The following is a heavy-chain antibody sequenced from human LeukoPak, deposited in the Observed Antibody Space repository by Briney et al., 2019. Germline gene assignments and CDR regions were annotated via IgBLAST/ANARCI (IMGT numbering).Heavy chain of an antibody. CDR1: GYSFSTTY. D-gene: IGHD1-26*01. CDR3: ARGGTYYPCIDY. CDR2: ISAYNGGT. Sequence: ASVKVSCKASGYSFSTTYINWVRQAPGQGLEWMGRISAYNGGTAYAQKLQGRVTMTTDSSTTTAYMDLASLRSDDTTVYYCARGGTYYPCIDYWGQGTLVTVSS. V-gene: IGHV1-18*01. J-gene: IGHJ4*01.